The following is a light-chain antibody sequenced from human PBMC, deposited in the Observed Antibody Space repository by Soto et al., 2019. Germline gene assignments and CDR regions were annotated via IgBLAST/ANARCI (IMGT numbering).Light chain of an antibody. CDR1: QSVSSY. J-gene: IGKJ2*01. Sequence: EIVLTQSPATLSLSPGELATLSCRASQSVSSYLAWYQQKPGQAPRLLIYDASNRATGIPARFSGSGSGTNFTLTISSLEPEDFAVYYCQQRSNWPPTFGQGTKLEIK. CDR3: QQRSNWPPT. V-gene: IGKV3-11*01. CDR2: DAS.